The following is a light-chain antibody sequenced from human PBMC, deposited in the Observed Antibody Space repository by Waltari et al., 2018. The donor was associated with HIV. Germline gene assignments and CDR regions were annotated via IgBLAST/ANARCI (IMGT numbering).Light chain of an antibody. J-gene: IGLJ2*01. CDR1: SPNLGSTH. V-gene: IGLV1-51*01. Sequence: QSALTQPPSISAAPGQKVTISCSGSSPNLGSTHVSWYQQLPGTAPKVLIYENNKRPSGIPDRFSGSKSGTSATLGITGLQTGDEADYYCGTWDSSLSAVFGGGTKLTVL. CDR2: ENN. CDR3: GTWDSSLSAV.